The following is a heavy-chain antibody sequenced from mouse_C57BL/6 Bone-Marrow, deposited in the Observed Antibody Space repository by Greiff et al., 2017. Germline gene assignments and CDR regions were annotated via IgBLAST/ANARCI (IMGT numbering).Heavy chain of an antibody. D-gene: IGHD2-4*01. CDR2: IDPETGGT. CDR3: TRWIYYDYDSYFDY. J-gene: IGHJ2*01. Sequence: VQLQQSGAELVRPGASVTLSCKASGYTFTDYEMHWVKQTPVHGLEWIGAIDPETGGTAYNQKIKGKAILTADKSSSTAYLELRSLTSEDSAVYYCTRWIYYDYDSYFDYWVQGTTLTVSS. CDR1: GYTFTDYE. V-gene: IGHV1-15*01.